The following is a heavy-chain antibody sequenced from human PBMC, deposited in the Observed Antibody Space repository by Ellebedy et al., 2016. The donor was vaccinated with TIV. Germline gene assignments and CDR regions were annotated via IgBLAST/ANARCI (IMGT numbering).Heavy chain of an antibody. CDR2: IYRSGSP. V-gene: IGHV4-4*02. J-gene: IGHJ4*02. CDR1: GGSTTDSNW. Sequence: SETLSLTCSLSGGSTTDSNWWSWVRQPPGQGLEWIGGIYRSGSPHYNPSLETRVTIYGDKSKAQFSLKLTSVTAADTAVYYCARGANGDFFDTWGQGGLVTVSS. CDR3: ARGANGDFFDT.